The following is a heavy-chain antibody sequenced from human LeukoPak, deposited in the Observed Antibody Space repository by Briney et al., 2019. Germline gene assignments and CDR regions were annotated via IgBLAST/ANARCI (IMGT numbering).Heavy chain of an antibody. CDR2: IIPIFGTA. J-gene: IGHJ4*02. CDR1: GGTFSSYA. D-gene: IGHD1-26*01. CDR3: ARDDIASGSYHGGFDY. Sequence: GASVKVSCKASGGTFSSYAISWVRQAPGQGLEWMGGIIPIFGTANYAQKFQGRVTITADKSTSTAYMELSSLRSEDTAVYYCARDDIASGSYHGGFDYWGQGTLVTVSS. V-gene: IGHV1-69*06.